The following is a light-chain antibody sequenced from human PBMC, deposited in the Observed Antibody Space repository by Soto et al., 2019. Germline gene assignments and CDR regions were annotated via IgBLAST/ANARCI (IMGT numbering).Light chain of an antibody. CDR2: GAS. V-gene: IGKV3-20*01. Sequence: EIVLTQSPGTLSLSPGERATLSCRASQSVSISYLALFQQKPGQTPRLLIYGASSRATGIPDRFSGSASGTGFTRTISRREPEGLAVYYCPQYGTAPWTFGQGTKVESK. CDR1: QSVSISY. CDR3: PQYGTAPWT. J-gene: IGKJ1*01.